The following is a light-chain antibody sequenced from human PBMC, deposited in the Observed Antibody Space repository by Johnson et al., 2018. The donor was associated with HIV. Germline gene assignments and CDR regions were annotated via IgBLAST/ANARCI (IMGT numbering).Light chain of an antibody. J-gene: IGLJ1*01. CDR1: NSNIGNNY. V-gene: IGLV1-51*01. CDR2: DNN. CDR3: GTWDSSLSAGFYV. Sequence: QSVLTQPPSVSAAPGQKVTISCSGSNSNIGNNYVSWYQQVPGTAPKLLIYDNNKRPSGIPDRFSGSKSGTSATLGITGLQTGAEADYYCGTWDSSLSAGFYVFGTGTKVTVL.